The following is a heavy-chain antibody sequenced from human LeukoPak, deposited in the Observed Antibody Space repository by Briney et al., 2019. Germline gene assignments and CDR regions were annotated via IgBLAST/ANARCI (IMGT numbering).Heavy chain of an antibody. J-gene: IGHJ3*02. D-gene: IGHD3-10*01. CDR2: ISGGVPST. CDR1: GFTFSSYA. V-gene: IGHV3-23*01. CDR3: AKDRVYGSGSRDAFDI. Sequence: GGSLRLSCAASGFTFSSYAMSWVRQAPGKGLEWVSGISGGVPSTYYADSVKGRFTISRDNSKNTLYLEMNSLRAEDTAVYHCAKDRVYGSGSRDAFDIWGQGTMVTVSS.